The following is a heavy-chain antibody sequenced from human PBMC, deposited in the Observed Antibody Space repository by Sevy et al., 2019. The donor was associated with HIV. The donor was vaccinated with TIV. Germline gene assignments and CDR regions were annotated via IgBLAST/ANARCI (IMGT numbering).Heavy chain of an antibody. CDR2: IYHSGST. CDR3: ARALYDFWSGYYQPTFDY. V-gene: IGHV4-30-2*01. Sequence: SETLSLTCAVSGGSISSGGYSWSWIRQPPGKGLEWIGYIYHSGSTYYNPSLKSRVTISVDRSKNQFSLRLSSVTAWDTAVYYCARALYDFWSGYYQPTFDYWGQGTLVTVSS. D-gene: IGHD3-3*01. J-gene: IGHJ4*02. CDR1: GGSISSGGYS.